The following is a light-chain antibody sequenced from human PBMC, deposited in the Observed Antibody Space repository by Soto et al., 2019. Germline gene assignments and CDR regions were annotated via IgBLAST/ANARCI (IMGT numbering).Light chain of an antibody. CDR1: QRIGGY. CDR2: AAA. CDR3: QQSDSTPLT. Sequence: DVQMTQSPSSLSASVGDRVTITCRASQRIGGYLNRYQQKPGKAPKLLIYAAAILQSGVPSRFSGSGSGTDFSLTISGLQPGDFATYYCQQSDSTPLTFGGGTKVEIK. J-gene: IGKJ4*01. V-gene: IGKV1-39*01.